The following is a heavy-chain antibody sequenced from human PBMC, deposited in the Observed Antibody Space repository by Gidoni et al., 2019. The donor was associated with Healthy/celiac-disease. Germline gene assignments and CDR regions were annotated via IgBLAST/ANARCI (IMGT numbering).Heavy chain of an antibody. CDR1: GFTFSTYA. CDR2: ISGSGGST. D-gene: IGHD3-22*01. V-gene: IGHV3-23*01. Sequence: EVQLLESVGGLVHPGGSLRLSCAASGFTFSTYAMSWVRQAQGKGLEWGSAISGSGGSTYYADSVKGRFTISRDNSKNTLYLQMNSLRAEDTAVYYCATRLIRTMIVPQHAFDIWGQGTMVTVSS. J-gene: IGHJ3*02. CDR3: ATRLIRTMIVPQHAFDI.